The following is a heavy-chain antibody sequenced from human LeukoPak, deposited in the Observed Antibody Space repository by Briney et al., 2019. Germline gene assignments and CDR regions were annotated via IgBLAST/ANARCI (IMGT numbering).Heavy chain of an antibody. CDR3: AKLLGAPSYDFDNWFDP. Sequence: GGSLRLSCAASGFTFSSYAMSWVRQAPGKGLEWVSAISGSGGSTYYADSVKGRFTISRDNSKNTLYLQMNSLRAEDTAVYYCAKLLGAPSYDFDNWFDPWGQGTLVTVSS. CDR2: ISGSGGST. CDR1: GFTFSSYA. J-gene: IGHJ5*02. D-gene: IGHD3-3*01. V-gene: IGHV3-23*01.